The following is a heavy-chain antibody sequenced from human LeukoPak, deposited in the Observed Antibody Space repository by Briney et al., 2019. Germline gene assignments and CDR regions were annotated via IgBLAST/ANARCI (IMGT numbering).Heavy chain of an antibody. J-gene: IGHJ5*02. V-gene: IGHV4-61*01. D-gene: IGHD4-11*01. CDR3: ARSRQAVNWFDP. CDR1: GGSVSSGSYY. Sequence: SETLSLTCTASGGSVSSGSYYWSWIRQPPGKGLEWIGYIYYSGSTNYNPSLKSRITISVDPSKSQFSLKLSSVTAADTAVYYCARSRQAVNWFDPWGQGTLVTVSS. CDR2: IYYSGST.